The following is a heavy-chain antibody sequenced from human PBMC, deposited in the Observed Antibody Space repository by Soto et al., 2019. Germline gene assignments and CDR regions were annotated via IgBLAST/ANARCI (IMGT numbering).Heavy chain of an antibody. CDR3: ARNMDYYYGPGSGNGHGI. Sequence: QVQLVQSGAEVKEPGDSVRVSCDASGYTFTAYYIHWVRQVPGQGLEWLGWINPKFGDTTYAQDFQGRVTMTREMSISTVYMELSRLTADDTAIFYCARNMDYYYGPGSGNGHGIWGQGTTVTVFS. CDR2: INPKFGDT. D-gene: IGHD3-10*01. V-gene: IGHV1-2*02. CDR1: GYTFTAYY. J-gene: IGHJ6*02.